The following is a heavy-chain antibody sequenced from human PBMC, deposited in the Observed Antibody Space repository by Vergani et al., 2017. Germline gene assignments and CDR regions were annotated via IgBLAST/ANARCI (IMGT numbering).Heavy chain of an antibody. Sequence: EVQLVESGGGLVKPGGSLRLSCAASGFTFSSYSMNWVRQAPGKGLEWVSSISSSSSYIYYADSVKGRFTISRDNAKNSLYLQMNSLRAEDTAVYYCARWIRSGWSYAFDIWGQGTMVTVSS. CDR3: ARWIRSGWSYAFDI. D-gene: IGHD3-3*01. J-gene: IGHJ3*02. CDR1: GFTFSSYS. CDR2: ISSSSSYI. V-gene: IGHV3-21*01.